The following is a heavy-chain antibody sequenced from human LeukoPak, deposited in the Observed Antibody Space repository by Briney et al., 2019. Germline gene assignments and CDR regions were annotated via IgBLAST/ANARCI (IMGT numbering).Heavy chain of an antibody. Sequence: GGSLRLSCAASGFTFSSYGMHWVRQAPDKGLELVAFIRYDGSNKYYADSVKGRFTISTDNAKNSLYLQMNSLRVEDTSLYYCAKVYSSGWYYFDYWGQGTLVTVSS. V-gene: IGHV3-30*02. CDR1: GFTFSSYG. CDR2: IRYDGSNK. D-gene: IGHD6-19*01. CDR3: AKVYSSGWYYFDY. J-gene: IGHJ4*02.